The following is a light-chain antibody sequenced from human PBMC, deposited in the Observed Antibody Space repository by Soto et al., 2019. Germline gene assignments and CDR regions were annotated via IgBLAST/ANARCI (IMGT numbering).Light chain of an antibody. CDR1: SRDIGAYNF. V-gene: IGLV2-14*03. CDR2: DVT. J-gene: IGLJ2*01. Sequence: QSVLAQPASVSGSPGQSITISCTGTSRDIGAYNFVSWYQQHPDKAPKLMIYDVTNRPSGVSNRFSGSKSGNTASLIISGLQAEDEADYYCSSYTSTTLVVFGGGTKLTVL. CDR3: SSYTSTTLVV.